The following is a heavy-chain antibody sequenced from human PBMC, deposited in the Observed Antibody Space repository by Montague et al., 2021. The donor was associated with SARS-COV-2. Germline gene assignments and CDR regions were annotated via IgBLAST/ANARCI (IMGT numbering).Heavy chain of an antibody. CDR2: VHYSGRP. D-gene: IGHD1-1*01. CDR3: TRHVHMTWPEPSPGFDY. J-gene: IGHJ4*02. V-gene: IGHV4-39*01. Sequence: SETLSLTCTVSGDSISSSSYNWGWIRQPPGKGLEWIGSVHYSGRPYYNPCLKSRVTINVDTSKNQLSLKLSSVTAADTAVYYCTRHVHMTWPEPSPGFDYWGQGTLVTVSS. CDR1: GDSISSSSYN.